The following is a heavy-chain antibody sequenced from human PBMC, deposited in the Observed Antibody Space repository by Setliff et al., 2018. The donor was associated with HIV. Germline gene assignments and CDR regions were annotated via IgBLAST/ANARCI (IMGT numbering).Heavy chain of an antibody. D-gene: IGHD3-22*01. CDR1: GYMFGPYG. J-gene: IGHJ6*03. V-gene: IGHV1-18*01. CDR3: ARARRDSYDRGRRNHYYIDV. Sequence: ASVKVSCKASGYMFGPYGFSWVRQVPGQRLEWMGWITDDNRDTHSARNFQGRITLTTDISSTTAYMELGSLTSDDTAVYYCARARRDSYDRGRRNHYYIDVWGKGTTVTVSS. CDR2: ITDDNRDT.